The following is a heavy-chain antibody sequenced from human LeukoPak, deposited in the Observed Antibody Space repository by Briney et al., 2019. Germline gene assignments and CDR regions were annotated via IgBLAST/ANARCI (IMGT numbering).Heavy chain of an antibody. CDR3: AGLTTGRSIAVAAEGDY. D-gene: IGHD6-19*01. CDR2: ISATSNYI. Sequence: NPGGSLRLSSAASGFTFNSYSMNWVRQAPGKGLEWVSSISATSNYIYYADSVKGRFTISRDNAKNSLYHQMNRLRAESLSADYCAGLTTGRSIAVAAEGDYWGRGTLVIVSS. V-gene: IGHV3-21*04. J-gene: IGHJ4*02. CDR1: GFTFNSYS.